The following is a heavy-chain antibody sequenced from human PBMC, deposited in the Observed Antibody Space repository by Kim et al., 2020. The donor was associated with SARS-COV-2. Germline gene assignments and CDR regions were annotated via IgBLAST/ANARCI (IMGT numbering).Heavy chain of an antibody. CDR2: INHSGST. V-gene: IGHV4-34*01. D-gene: IGHD6-13*01. Sequence: SETLSLTCAVYGGSFSGYYWSWIRQPPGKGLEWIGEINHSGSTNYNPSLKSRVTISVDTSKNQFSLKLSSVTAADTAVYYCARGKEVGSSWYRLRNSFDYWGQGTLVTVSS. CDR1: GGSFSGYY. CDR3: ARGKEVGSSWYRLRNSFDY. J-gene: IGHJ4*02.